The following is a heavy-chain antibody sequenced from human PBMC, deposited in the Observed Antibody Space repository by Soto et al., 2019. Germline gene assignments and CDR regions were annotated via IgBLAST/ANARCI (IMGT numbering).Heavy chain of an antibody. CDR1: GGSMSSYY. V-gene: IGHV4-59*01. Sequence: VQLQESGPGLAKPSETLSLTCTVSGGSMSSYYWSWIRQPPGKGLEWIGNVFSSGSTIYNPSLKCRVIISLDTSKNQFSLKLSSVTAADTAVYYCAKEFCDPNGCYGRWLDPWGQGTLVTVSS. CDR2: VFSSGST. CDR3: AKEFCDPNGCYGRWLDP. J-gene: IGHJ5*02. D-gene: IGHD2-15*01.